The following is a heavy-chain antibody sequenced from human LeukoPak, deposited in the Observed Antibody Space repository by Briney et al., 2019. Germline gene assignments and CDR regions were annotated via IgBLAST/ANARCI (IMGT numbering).Heavy chain of an antibody. CDR2: ISHDGSNK. J-gene: IGHJ6*02. D-gene: IGHD3-3*01. CDR1: GFTFTRFA. V-gene: IGHV3-30*04. CDR3: ARVGGDVLSGHRTGYYYAMDV. Sequence: GGSLRLSWSASGFTFTRFAMYCVRQAPGKGLEWVALISHDGSNKYYADSVKGRFTISRDNSKNTVYLQMNSPRAEDTAVYYCARVGGDVLSGHRTGYYYAMDVWGQGTTVTVSS.